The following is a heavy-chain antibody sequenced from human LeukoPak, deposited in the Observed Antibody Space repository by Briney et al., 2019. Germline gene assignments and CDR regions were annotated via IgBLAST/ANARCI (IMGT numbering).Heavy chain of an antibody. V-gene: IGHV3-15*01. D-gene: IGHD1-26*01. CDR3: TTDPSGSYHDY. Sequence: PGGSLRLSCAASGFTFSNAWMSWVRQAPEKGLEWVGRIKSKTDGGTTDYAAPVKGRFTISRDDSKNTLYLQMNSLKTEDTAVYYCTTDPSGSYHDYWGQGTLVTVSS. CDR1: GFTFSNAW. J-gene: IGHJ4*02. CDR2: IKSKTDGGTT.